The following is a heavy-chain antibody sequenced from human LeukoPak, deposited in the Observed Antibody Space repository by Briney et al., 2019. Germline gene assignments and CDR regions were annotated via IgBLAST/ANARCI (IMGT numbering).Heavy chain of an antibody. CDR2: LNPSGGSS. V-gene: IGHV1-46*01. Sequence: ASVKVSCKASGYTVTSYYMHWVRQAPGQGLEWMAILNPSGGSSNYAQKFQGRATLTRATSTGTVYMVLSSLRSEDTAVYYCARVMAYYYDSSGYYSYYYYGMDVWGQGTTVTVSS. J-gene: IGHJ6*02. D-gene: IGHD3-22*01. CDR1: GYTVTSYY. CDR3: ARVMAYYYDSSGYYSYYYYGMDV.